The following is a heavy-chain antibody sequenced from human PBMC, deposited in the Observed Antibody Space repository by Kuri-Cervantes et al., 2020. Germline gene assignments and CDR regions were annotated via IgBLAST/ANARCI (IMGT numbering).Heavy chain of an antibody. Sequence: GGSLRLSCAASGFTFRSYAMHWVRQAPGKGLVGVSRINSDGSSTSYADSVKGRFTISRDNAKNTLYRQMNSLRAEDTAVYYCARDEGWSALDYWGQGTLVTVSS. CDR2: INSDGSST. J-gene: IGHJ4*02. D-gene: IGHD2-15*01. V-gene: IGHV3-74*01. CDR3: ARDEGWSALDY. CDR1: GFTFRSYA.